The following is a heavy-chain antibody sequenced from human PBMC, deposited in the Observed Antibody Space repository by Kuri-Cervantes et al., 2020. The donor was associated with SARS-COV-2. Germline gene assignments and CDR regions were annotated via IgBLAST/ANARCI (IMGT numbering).Heavy chain of an antibody. CDR2: TNHSGST. Sequence: SETLSLTCAVYGGSFSGYYWSWIRQPPGKGLEWIGETNHSGSTNYNPSLKSRVTISVDTSKNQFSLKLSSATAADTAVYYCARGEGIVLVVYALAFDIWGQGTMVTVSS. J-gene: IGHJ3*02. D-gene: IGHD2-8*02. V-gene: IGHV4-34*01. CDR1: GGSFSGYY. CDR3: ARGEGIVLVVYALAFDI.